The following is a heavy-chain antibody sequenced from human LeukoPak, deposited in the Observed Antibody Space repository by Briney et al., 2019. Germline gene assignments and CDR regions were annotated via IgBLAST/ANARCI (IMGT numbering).Heavy chain of an antibody. D-gene: IGHD3-10*01. CDR1: GLTVSSNY. CDR3: ARGDNYYGSGSYAFDI. J-gene: IGHJ3*02. Sequence: GGSLRLSCVASGLTVSSNYIYWIRQAPGKGLEWVSLTHPGGSTYYADSVRGRFTISRDNSKNTLYLQMYSLRAEDTAVYYCARGDNYYGSGSYAFDIWGQGTTVIVSS. V-gene: IGHV3-53*01. CDR2: THPGGST.